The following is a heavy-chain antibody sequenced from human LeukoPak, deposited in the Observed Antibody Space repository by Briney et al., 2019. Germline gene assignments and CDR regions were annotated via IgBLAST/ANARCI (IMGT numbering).Heavy chain of an antibody. D-gene: IGHD1-26*01. V-gene: IGHV3-48*03. J-gene: IGHJ4*02. CDR3: AREGRSFFFEY. Sequence: PGGSLRLSCAASGFTFSSYEMNWVRQAPGKGLECVSYISSSGGTIYYADSVKGRFSISRDNAKNSLYLQMDSLRAEDTAVYYCAREGRSFFFEYWGQGILVTVST. CDR2: ISSSGGTI. CDR1: GFTFSSYE.